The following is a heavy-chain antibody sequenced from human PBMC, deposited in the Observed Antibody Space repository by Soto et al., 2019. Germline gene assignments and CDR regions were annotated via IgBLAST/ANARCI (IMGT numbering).Heavy chain of an antibody. V-gene: IGHV3-64*01. CDR2: ISSNGVGT. D-gene: IGHD6-6*01. J-gene: IGHJ6*03. Sequence: EVQLAESGGGLAQPGGSLRLSCAASGFTLSGYAMDWVRQAPGKGLEYVSGISSNGVGTYYANSVQGRFTISRDNSKNTVYHQMGSLRPEDMAVYYCAGRARPDFYYMDVWGKGTTVTVS. CDR3: AGRARPDFYYMDV. CDR1: GFTLSGYA.